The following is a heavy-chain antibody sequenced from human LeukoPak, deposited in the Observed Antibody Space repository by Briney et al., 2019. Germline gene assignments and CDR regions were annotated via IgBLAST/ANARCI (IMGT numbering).Heavy chain of an antibody. D-gene: IGHD6-19*01. J-gene: IGHJ5*02. CDR2: IYYSGST. CDR3: ARGLTRFDP. CDR1: GDSINSGGYY. Sequence: SETLSLTCTVSGDSINSGGYYWTWIRQRPGKGLEWIGNIYYSGSTNYNPSLKSRVTISVDTSKNQFSLKLNSVTAADTAVYYCARGLTRFDPWGQGTLVTVSS. V-gene: IGHV4-61*08.